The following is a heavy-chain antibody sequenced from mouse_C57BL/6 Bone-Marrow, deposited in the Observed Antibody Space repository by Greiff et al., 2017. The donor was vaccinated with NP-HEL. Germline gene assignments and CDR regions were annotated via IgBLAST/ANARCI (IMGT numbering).Heavy chain of an antibody. Sequence: VQLQQSGAELARPGASVKLSCKASGYTFTSYGISWVKQSTGQGLEWIGEIYPRSGNTYYNEKFKGKATLTADKSSSTAYMELRSLTSEDSAVYFCARSRGYSKFAYWGQGTLVTVSA. V-gene: IGHV1-81*01. J-gene: IGHJ3*01. CDR2: IYPRSGNT. D-gene: IGHD2-5*01. CDR3: ARSRGYSKFAY. CDR1: GYTFTSYG.